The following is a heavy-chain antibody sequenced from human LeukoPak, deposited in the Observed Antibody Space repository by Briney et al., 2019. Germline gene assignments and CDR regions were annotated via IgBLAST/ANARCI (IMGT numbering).Heavy chain of an antibody. CDR2: ISSSSSTI. Sequence: GGSLRLSCAASGFTFSSYSMNWGRQAPGKGLEWVSYISSSSSTIYYADSVKGRFTISRDNAKNSPYLQMNSLRAEDTAVYYCARESRVGFWSGLIDYWGQGTLVTVSS. J-gene: IGHJ4*02. CDR1: GFTFSSYS. CDR3: ARESRVGFWSGLIDY. D-gene: IGHD3-3*01. V-gene: IGHV3-48*04.